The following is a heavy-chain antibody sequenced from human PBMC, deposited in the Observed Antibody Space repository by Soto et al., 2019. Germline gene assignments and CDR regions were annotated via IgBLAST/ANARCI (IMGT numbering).Heavy chain of an antibody. Sequence: PSETLSLTCTVSGGSISSYYWSWIRQPPGKGLEWIGYIYYSGSTNYNPSLKSRVTISVDTSKNQFSLKLSSVTAADTAVYYCARDCSGGSCSPINWFDPWGQGTLVTVST. CDR3: ARDCSGGSCSPINWFDP. V-gene: IGHV4-59*01. CDR2: IYYSGST. CDR1: GGSISSYY. J-gene: IGHJ5*02. D-gene: IGHD2-15*01.